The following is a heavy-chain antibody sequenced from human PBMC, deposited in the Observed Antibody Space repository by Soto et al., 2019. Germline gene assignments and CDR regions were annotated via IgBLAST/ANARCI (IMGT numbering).Heavy chain of an antibody. V-gene: IGHV4-61*01. J-gene: IGHJ4*02. CDR3: ARVPNYYGNTRSTGDH. CDR2: IYYSGST. Sequence: PSETLSLTCTVSGGSVSNGRYYWGWIRQPPGKGLEWIGYIYYSGSTNYNPSLKSRVTISIDTSKNQFSLKLSSVTAADTAVYYCARVPNYYGNTRSTGDHWGQGSQVTVSS. D-gene: IGHD3-10*01. CDR1: GGSVSNGRYY.